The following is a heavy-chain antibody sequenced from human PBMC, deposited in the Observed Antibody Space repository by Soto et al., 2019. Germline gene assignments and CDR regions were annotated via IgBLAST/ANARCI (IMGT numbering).Heavy chain of an antibody. J-gene: IGHJ5*02. V-gene: IGHV4-4*07. Sequence: SETLSLTCTVSGGSISSYYWSWIRQPAGKGLEWIGRIYTSGSTNYNPSLKSRVTMSVDTSKNQFSLKLSSVTAADTAVYYCARGGRGYSYGERWFDPWGQGTLVTVSS. CDR3: ARGGRGYSYGERWFDP. CDR2: IYTSGST. CDR1: GGSISSYY. D-gene: IGHD5-18*01.